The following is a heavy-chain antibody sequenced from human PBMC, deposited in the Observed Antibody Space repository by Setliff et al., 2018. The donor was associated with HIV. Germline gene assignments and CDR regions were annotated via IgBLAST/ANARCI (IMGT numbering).Heavy chain of an antibody. Sequence: GGSLRLSCAASGYTFSCYWMAWVRQCPGKGLEWVANIQQHGSEIHYVASVEGRFTISRDNAKNSLYLQMNSLRAEDTAVYYCANMQWASNAWYSFDYWGQGDLVTVSS. CDR2: IQQHGSEI. CDR1: GYTFSCYW. V-gene: IGHV3-7*05. D-gene: IGHD6-19*01. CDR3: ANMQWASNAWYSFDY. J-gene: IGHJ4*02.